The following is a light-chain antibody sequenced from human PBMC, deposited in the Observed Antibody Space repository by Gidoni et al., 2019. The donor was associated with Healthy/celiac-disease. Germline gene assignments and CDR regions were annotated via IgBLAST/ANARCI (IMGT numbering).Light chain of an antibody. J-gene: IGLJ3*02. Sequence: FMLTQPHSVSESPGKTVTISCTGSSGSIASNYVQWYQQRPGSAPTTVIYDDNQRPSGVPDRFSGSIDSSSNSASLTISGLKTEDEADYYCQSYDSSGWVFGGGTKLTVL. V-gene: IGLV6-57*02. CDR3: QSYDSSGWV. CDR1: SGSIASNY. CDR2: DDN.